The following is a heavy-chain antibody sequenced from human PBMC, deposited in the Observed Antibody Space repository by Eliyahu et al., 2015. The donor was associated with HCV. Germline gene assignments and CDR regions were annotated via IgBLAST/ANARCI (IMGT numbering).Heavy chain of an antibody. V-gene: IGHV3-11*06. CDR3: AREYSFSRGYFQY. CDR1: GFNFRDHY. CDR2: ISGNGDYI. J-gene: IGHJ1*01. D-gene: IGHD5/OR15-5a*01. Sequence: QVQLVESGGGLFKPGGSXXLACAASGFNFRDHYMSWIRQGPAMGLEWIAYISGNGDYINYADSVKGRFTISRDNAKNTLFLQMSSLTVEDTAMYYCAREYSFSRGYFQYWGQGSLVTVS.